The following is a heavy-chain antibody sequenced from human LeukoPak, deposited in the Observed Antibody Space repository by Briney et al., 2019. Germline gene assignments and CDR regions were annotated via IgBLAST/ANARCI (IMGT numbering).Heavy chain of an antibody. J-gene: IGHJ4*02. CDR1: GGSFSGYY. Sequence: SETLSLTCAVYGGSFSGYYWSWIRQPPGKGLEWIGEINHSGSTNYNPSLKSRVTISVDTSKNQFSLKLSSVTAADTAVYYCANSGHQLVRWASVFWGQGTLVTVSS. D-gene: IGHD6-13*01. CDR3: ANSGHQLVRWASVF. CDR2: INHSGST. V-gene: IGHV4-34*01.